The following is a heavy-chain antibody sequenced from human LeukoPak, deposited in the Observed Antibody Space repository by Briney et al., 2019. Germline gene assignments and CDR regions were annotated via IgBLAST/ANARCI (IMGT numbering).Heavy chain of an antibody. CDR2: IRYDGSNK. Sequence: GGSLRLSCAASGFTFSSYGMHWVRQAPGKGLEWVAFIRYDGSNKYYADSVKGRFTISRDNSKNTLYLQMNSQRAEDTAVYYCAKLISSSWYFDYWGQGTLVTVSS. V-gene: IGHV3-30*02. CDR3: AKLISSSWYFDY. J-gene: IGHJ4*02. D-gene: IGHD6-13*01. CDR1: GFTFSSYG.